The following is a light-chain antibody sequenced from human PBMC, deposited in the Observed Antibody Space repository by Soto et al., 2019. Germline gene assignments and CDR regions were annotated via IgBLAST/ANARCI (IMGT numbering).Light chain of an antibody. CDR1: QSVSSSY. V-gene: IGKV3D-20*02. CDR2: GAS. J-gene: IGKJ1*01. Sequence: EMVLTQSQGTLSLSPGERATVSCRASQSVSSSYLAWYQQKPGQAPRLLIYGASSRATGIPDRFSGSGSGTDFTLTITSLEPEDFAVYYCQQRSNWPPTFGQGTKVDIK. CDR3: QQRSNWPPT.